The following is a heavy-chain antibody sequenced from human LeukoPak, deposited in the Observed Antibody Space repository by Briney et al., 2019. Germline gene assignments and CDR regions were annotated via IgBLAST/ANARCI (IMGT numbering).Heavy chain of an antibody. D-gene: IGHD4-17*01. J-gene: IGHJ5*02. CDR3: ARGGGGSSTVTTYWFDP. CDR1: GDSLSGADYY. Sequence: SETLSLTCTVSGDSLSGADYYWGWIRQPPGRGLGWIAYVYYSGSTYYNPSLKSRLTISVDTSKNHFSLKLNSVTAADTAVYYCARGGGGSSTVTTYWFDPWGQGALVTVSS. V-gene: IGHV4-30-4*01. CDR2: VYYSGST.